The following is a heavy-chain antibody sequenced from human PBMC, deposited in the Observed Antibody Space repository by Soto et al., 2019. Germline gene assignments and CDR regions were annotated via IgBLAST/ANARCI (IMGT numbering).Heavy chain of an antibody. D-gene: IGHD6-13*01. CDR3: ARVAAWYSSSAGYYYGMDV. CDR1: GFTFSSYS. Sequence: GGSLRLSCAASGFTFSSYSMNWVRQAPGKGLEWVSSISSSSSYIYYADSVKGRFTISRDNAKNSLYLQMNSLRAEDTAVYYCARVAAWYSSSAGYYYGMDVWGQGNTVTVSS. V-gene: IGHV3-21*01. CDR2: ISSSSSYI. J-gene: IGHJ6*02.